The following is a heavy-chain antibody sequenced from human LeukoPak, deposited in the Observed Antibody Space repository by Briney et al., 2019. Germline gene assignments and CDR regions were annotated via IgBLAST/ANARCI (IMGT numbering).Heavy chain of an antibody. CDR1: GGSISSYC. D-gene: IGHD2-8*01. V-gene: IGHV4-59*01. CDR2: IYYSGST. Sequence: SETLSLTCTVSGGSISSYCWSWIRQPPGKGLEWIGYIYYSGSTNYNPSLKSRVTISVDTSKNQFSLKLSSVTAADTAVYYCARGQNGDSFDYWGQGTLVTVSS. CDR3: ARGQNGDSFDY. J-gene: IGHJ4*02.